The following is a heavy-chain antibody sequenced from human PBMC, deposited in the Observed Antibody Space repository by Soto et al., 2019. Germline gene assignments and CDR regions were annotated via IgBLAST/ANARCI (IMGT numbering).Heavy chain of an antibody. J-gene: IGHJ3*02. Sequence: QVQLVESGGGVVQPGRSLRLSCAASVFTFSGYGMHWVRHAPGKGLEWVAVIWYDGSNKYYADSVKGRFTISRDNSKNTLYLQMNSLRAEDTAVYYCARVLARSVLQYLDWLGSVFDIWGQGTMVTVSS. CDR2: IWYDGSNK. CDR3: ARVLARSVLQYLDWLGSVFDI. V-gene: IGHV3-33*01. D-gene: IGHD3-9*01. CDR1: VFTFSGYG.